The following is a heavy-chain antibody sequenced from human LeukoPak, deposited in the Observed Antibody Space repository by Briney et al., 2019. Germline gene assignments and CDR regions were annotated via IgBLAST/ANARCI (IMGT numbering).Heavy chain of an antibody. Sequence: SVKVSCKASGATFSSYAISLVRQAPGQGLEWMGRIILIFGRPNSAQKLQGRVTMTTYTSTSTAYLELRRLRPEDTATDYCDRVEYNWKYFNYFHYWGQGTLVTVSS. CDR2: IILIFGRP. CDR1: GATFSSYA. V-gene: IGHV1-69*04. CDR3: DRVEYNWKYFNYFHY. D-gene: IGHD1-7*01. J-gene: IGHJ4*02.